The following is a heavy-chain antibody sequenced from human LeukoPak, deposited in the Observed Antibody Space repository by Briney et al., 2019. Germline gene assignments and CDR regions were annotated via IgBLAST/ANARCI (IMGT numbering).Heavy chain of an antibody. J-gene: IGHJ3*02. V-gene: IGHV4-38-2*02. CDR2: IYYSGST. Sequence: PSETLSLTCTVSGYSISTGYYWGWIRQPPGKGLEWIGSIYYSGSTYYNPSLKSRVTISVDTSKNQFSLKLSSVTAADTAVYYCARVVSTMIVVENDAFDIWGQGTMVTVSS. CDR3: ARVVSTMIVVENDAFDI. CDR1: GYSISTGYY. D-gene: IGHD3-22*01.